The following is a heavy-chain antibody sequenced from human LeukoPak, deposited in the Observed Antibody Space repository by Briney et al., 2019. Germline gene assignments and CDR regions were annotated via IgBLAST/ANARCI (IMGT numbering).Heavy chain of an antibody. CDR2: ISGSGGST. CDR1: GFTFSSYA. J-gene: IGHJ4*02. Sequence: PGGSLRLSCAASGFTFSSYAMSWVRQAPGKGLEWVSAISGSGGSTYYADSVKGRFTISRDNSKNTLYLQMNSLRAEDTAVYYCARCEQIGGYYFNLCDYWGQGTLVTVSS. V-gene: IGHV3-23*01. CDR3: ARCEQIGGYYFNLCDY. D-gene: IGHD2/OR15-2a*01.